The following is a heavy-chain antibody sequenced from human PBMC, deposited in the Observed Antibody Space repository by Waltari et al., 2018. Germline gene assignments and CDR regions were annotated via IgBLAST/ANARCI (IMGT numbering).Heavy chain of an antibody. CDR3: ARDPMVDRERYFDL. CDR1: GGSISSSSYY. D-gene: IGHD3-10*01. CDR2: IYYSWST. Sequence: QLQLQESGPGLVKPSETLSLTCTVSGGSISSSSYYWGWIRQPPGKGLEWIGIIYYSWSTSFNPSLKSRVTISVDTSKNQFSLKLSSVTAADTAVYYCARDPMVDRERYFDLWGRGTLVTVSS. J-gene: IGHJ2*01. V-gene: IGHV4-39*07.